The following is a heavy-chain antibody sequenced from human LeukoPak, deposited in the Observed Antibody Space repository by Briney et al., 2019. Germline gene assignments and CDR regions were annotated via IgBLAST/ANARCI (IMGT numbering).Heavy chain of an antibody. CDR3: ARHGGWDFAL. CDR1: GGSISGYY. V-gene: IGHV4-34*01. Sequence: PSETLSLTCTVSGGSISGYYWSWIRQPAGKGLEWIGESHHGGRTKYHPALQSRVTISADTPNNQFSLKLNSVTAADTAVYYCARHGGWDFALWGPGTLVTVSS. CDR2: SHHGGRT. D-gene: IGHD3-10*01. J-gene: IGHJ2*01.